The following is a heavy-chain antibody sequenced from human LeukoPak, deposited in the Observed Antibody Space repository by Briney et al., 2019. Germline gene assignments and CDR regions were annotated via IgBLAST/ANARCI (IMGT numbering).Heavy chain of an antibody. D-gene: IGHD2-2*02. CDR2: IYSGGST. CDR1: GFTVSSNY. J-gene: IGHJ6*03. Sequence: GGSLRLSCAASGFTVSSNYMSWVRQAPGKGLEWVSVIYSGGSTYYADSVKGRFTISRDNSKNTLYLQMNSLRAEDTAVYYCARAIPSLKYCSSTSCYKGGYYYYMDVWGKGTTVTVSS. CDR3: ARAIPSLKYCSSTSCYKGGYYYYMDV. V-gene: IGHV3-53*01.